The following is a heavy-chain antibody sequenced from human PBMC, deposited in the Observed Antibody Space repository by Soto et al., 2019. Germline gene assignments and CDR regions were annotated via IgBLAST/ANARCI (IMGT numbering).Heavy chain of an antibody. J-gene: IGHJ4*02. V-gene: IGHV3-15*07. CDR1: GFSFSNAW. CDR3: TTDSSGYFD. CDR2: NKSKTDGGTT. Sequence: EVQLVESGGGLVKPGGSLRLSCAASGFSFSNAWMNWVRQAPGKGLEWVGRNKSKTDGGTTDYAAPVKGRFTISRDDSKNTLYLQMNSLKTEDTAVYYCTTDSSGYFDWGQGTLVTVSS. D-gene: IGHD3-22*01.